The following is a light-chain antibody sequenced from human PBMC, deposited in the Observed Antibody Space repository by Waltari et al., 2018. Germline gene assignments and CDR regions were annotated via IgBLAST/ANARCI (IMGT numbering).Light chain of an antibody. CDR2: KAS. J-gene: IGKJ1*01. V-gene: IGKV1-5*03. CDR3: QQYNTYST. CDR1: QSISSW. Sequence: DILMTQSPSTLSASVGDRVTITCRASQSISSWLAWYQQKPGKAPKLLIYKASSLETGVPSRFSGSGSGTEFTLTISNLQPDDFVTYYCQQYNTYSTFGQGTKVEIK.